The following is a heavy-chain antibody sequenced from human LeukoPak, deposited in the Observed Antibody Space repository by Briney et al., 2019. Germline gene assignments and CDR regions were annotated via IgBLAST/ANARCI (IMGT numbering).Heavy chain of an antibody. D-gene: IGHD3-9*01. CDR1: GFTFSSYW. CDR3: ARTYYDILTGYNPYFDY. J-gene: IGHJ4*02. Sequence: GGSLRLSCAASGFTFSSYWMHWVRQAPGKGLVWVSRINGDGSSTAYADSVKGRFTISRDNAKNTLYLQMNSLTAEDTAVYYCARTYYDILTGYNPYFDYWGQGILVTVSS. V-gene: IGHV3-74*01. CDR2: INGDGSST.